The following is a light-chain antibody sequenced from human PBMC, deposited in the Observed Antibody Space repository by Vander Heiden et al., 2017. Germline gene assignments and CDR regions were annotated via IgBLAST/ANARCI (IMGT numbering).Light chain of an antibody. CDR3: QQSDSNPQT. CDR1: QSISSY. Sequence: DIQMTQSPSSLSASVGDRVTITCRASQSISSYLNWYQQKPGKAPKLLIYAASSLQSGVPSRFSGSGSGTDFTLTISRLQPEDFATYYCQQSDSNPQTFGQGTKLEIK. J-gene: IGKJ2*01. V-gene: IGKV1-39*01. CDR2: AAS.